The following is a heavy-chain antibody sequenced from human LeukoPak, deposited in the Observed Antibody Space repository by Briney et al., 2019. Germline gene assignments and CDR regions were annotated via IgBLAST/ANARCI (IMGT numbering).Heavy chain of an antibody. CDR1: GFTFSSYG. CDR3: ASEIIFGSFDY. V-gene: IGHV3-30*03. Sequence: GGSLRLSCAASGFTFSSYGMHWVRQAPGKGLEWVAVISYDGSNKYYADSVKGRFTISRDNSKNTLYLQMNSLRAEDTAVYYCASEIIFGSFDYWGQGTLVTVSS. CDR2: ISYDGSNK. J-gene: IGHJ4*02. D-gene: IGHD3-3*01.